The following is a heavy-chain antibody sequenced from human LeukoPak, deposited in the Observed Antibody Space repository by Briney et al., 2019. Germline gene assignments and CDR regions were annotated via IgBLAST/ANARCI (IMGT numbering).Heavy chain of an antibody. CDR2: IHYSGKN. V-gene: IGHV4-59*01. J-gene: IGHJ4*02. D-gene: IGHD1/OR15-1a*01. CDR1: GGSITSYY. Sequence: SETLSLTCTVSGGSITSYYWNWIRQPPGRGLEWIGYIHYSGKNYYNPSLKSRLTMSVDTSKSQFSLKVNSVTAADTAVYHCAKWHEQQLASDYWGQGALVTVSS. CDR3: AKWHEQQLASDY.